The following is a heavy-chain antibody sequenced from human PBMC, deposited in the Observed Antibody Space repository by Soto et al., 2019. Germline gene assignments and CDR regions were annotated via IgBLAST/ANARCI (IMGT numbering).Heavy chain of an antibody. CDR2: IHSDGSIT. CDR1: GFTFSSYW. CDR3: IRQGSHQYLQH. Sequence: GESLKITCAASGFTFSSYWMHCARQAPGKGLVWVSRIHSDGSITSYADSVKGRFPISRDNAKNTLYLQMNSLRAEYTAVYYCIRQGSHQYLQHWGQGTLVTVS. V-gene: IGHV3-74*01. J-gene: IGHJ1*01.